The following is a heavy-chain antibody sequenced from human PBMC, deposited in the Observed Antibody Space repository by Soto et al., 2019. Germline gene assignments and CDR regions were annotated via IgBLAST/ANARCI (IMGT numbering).Heavy chain of an antibody. V-gene: IGHV1-18*01. CDR3: ATLHCSTTSCQLDY. CDR2: ISADNGNT. CDR1: GYRFTSYG. D-gene: IGHD2-2*01. Sequence: QAQLVQSGTEVKKPGASVKVSCKASGYRFTSYGISWVRQAPGQGLEWMGWISADNGNTNYAQKVQGRVTMTTDTSTSTAYMELRSLRSDDTAVYYCATLHCSTTSCQLDYWGQGTLVTVSS. J-gene: IGHJ4*02.